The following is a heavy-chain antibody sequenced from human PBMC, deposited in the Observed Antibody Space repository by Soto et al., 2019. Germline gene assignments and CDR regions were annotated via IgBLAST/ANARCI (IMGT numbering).Heavy chain of an antibody. Sequence: PSETLSLTCTVSGGSISSGGYYWSWIRQHPGKGLEWIGYIYYSGSTYYNPSLKSRVTISVDTSKNQFSLKLSSVTAADTAVYYCSRSSQPTVTTFHYRGQGTLVTVSS. V-gene: IGHV4-31*03. D-gene: IGHD4-17*01. CDR2: IYYSGST. CDR1: GGSISSGGYY. CDR3: SRSSQPTVTTFHY. J-gene: IGHJ4*02.